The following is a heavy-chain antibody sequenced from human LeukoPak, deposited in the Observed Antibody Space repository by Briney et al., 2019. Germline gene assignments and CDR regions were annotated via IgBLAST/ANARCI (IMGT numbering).Heavy chain of an antibody. CDR1: GLAVSSTF. V-gene: IGHV3-53*01. J-gene: IGHJ2*01. CDR3: ARNTDYYGSETYGYFDH. Sequence: AGGSPRLSCAPSGLAVSSTFMSWVRQAPGRGLEWVSIIYSGGTTHYADSVKGRFTISRDNAKNMLYLQMDSLRVGDTAIYYCARNTDYYGSETYGYFDHWGRGTLVTVSS. D-gene: IGHD3-10*01. CDR2: IYSGGTT.